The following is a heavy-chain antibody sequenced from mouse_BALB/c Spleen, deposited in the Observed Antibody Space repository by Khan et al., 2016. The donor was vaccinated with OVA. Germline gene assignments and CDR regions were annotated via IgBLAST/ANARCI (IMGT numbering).Heavy chain of an antibody. J-gene: IGHJ3*01. CDR2: ISTYYGDA. D-gene: IGHD1-1*02. V-gene: IGHV1S137*01. CDR3: ARGGRFDD. Sequence: QVRLQQSGAELVRPGVSVKISCKGSGYTFTDYAMHWVKQSHAKSLEWIGVISTYYGDADSNQKFQGKASMTVDKSSSTAYMDLARLTSEDSAIYYCARGGRFDDWGQGTLVTVSA. CDR1: GYTFTDYA.